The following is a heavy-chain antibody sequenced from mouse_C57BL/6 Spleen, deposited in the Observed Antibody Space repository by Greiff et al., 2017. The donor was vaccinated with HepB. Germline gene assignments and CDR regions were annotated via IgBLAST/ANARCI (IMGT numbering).Heavy chain of an antibody. D-gene: IGHD1-1*01. J-gene: IGHJ1*03. V-gene: IGHV5-9-1*02. CDR3: TRADYYGSSWYFDV. CDR2: ISSGGDYI. CDR1: GFTFSSYA. Sequence: EVKLMESGEGLVKPGGSLKLSCAASGFTFSSYAMSWVRQTPEKRLEWVAYISSGGDYIYYADTVKGRFTISRDNARNTLYLQMSSLKSEDTAMYYCTRADYYGSSWYFDVWGTGTTVTVSS.